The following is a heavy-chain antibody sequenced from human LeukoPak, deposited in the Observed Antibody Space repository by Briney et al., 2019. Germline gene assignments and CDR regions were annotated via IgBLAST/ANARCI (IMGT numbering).Heavy chain of an antibody. Sequence: GGSLRLSCAASGFTFNNYAMSWVRQPPGKGLEWVSVISGDGVTTYYADSVKGRFTISRDNSKNTLYLQMNSLRAEDTAVYYCARGMYSSGWYSDYWGQGTLVTVSS. CDR1: GFTFNNYA. V-gene: IGHV3-23*01. CDR3: ARGMYSSGWYSDY. D-gene: IGHD6-19*01. J-gene: IGHJ4*02. CDR2: ISGDGVTT.